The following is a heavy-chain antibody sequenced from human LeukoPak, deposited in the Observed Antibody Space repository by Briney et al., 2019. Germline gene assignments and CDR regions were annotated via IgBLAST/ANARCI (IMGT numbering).Heavy chain of an antibody. D-gene: IGHD3-22*01. Sequence: PGGSLRLSCAASGFTFSNYAMTWVRQAPGKGLEWVSVISGSGSTTYYADSVKGRLTISRDNSKNTLYLQMNSLRADDTAVNYCARDIAYDSSGYYSPHFDYWGQGTLVTVSS. CDR2: ISGSGSTT. CDR1: GFTFSNYA. V-gene: IGHV3-23*01. J-gene: IGHJ4*02. CDR3: ARDIAYDSSGYYSPHFDY.